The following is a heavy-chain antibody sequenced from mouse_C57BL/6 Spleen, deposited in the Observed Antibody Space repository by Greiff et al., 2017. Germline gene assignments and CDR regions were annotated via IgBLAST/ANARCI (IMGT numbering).Heavy chain of an antibody. D-gene: IGHD2-5*01. CDR3: ANYYSNYVLDD. CDR1: GYTFTSYW. CDR2: IYPGSGST. V-gene: IGHV1-55*01. Sequence: QVQLKQPGAELVKPGASVKMSCKASGYTFTSYWITWVKQRPGQGLEWIGDIYPGSGSTNYNEKFKSKATLTVDTSSSTAYMQLSSLTSEDSAVYYCANYYSNYVLDDWGQGTTLTVSS. J-gene: IGHJ2*01.